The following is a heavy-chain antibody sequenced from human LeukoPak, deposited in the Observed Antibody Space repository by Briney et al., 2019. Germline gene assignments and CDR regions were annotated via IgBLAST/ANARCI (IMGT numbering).Heavy chain of an antibody. CDR3: VKDLVAASENVRGWYPMDY. D-gene: IGHD6-19*01. V-gene: IGHV3-43*01. J-gene: IGHJ4*02. Sequence: GGSLRLSCAASGFTFAEYTMRWVRQAPGKGLEWVSLISWNGARIHYGASVKGRFTISRDNSKNSLYLQMNSLRTEDTALYYCVKDLVAASENVRGWYPMDYWGQGTLVTVSS. CDR1: GFTFAEYT. CDR2: ISWNGARI.